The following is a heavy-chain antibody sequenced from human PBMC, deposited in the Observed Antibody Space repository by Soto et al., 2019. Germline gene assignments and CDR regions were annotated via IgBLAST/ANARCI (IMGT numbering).Heavy chain of an antibody. CDR3: ARDGPYSSAWFQP. CDR1: GYTFNSFG. Sequence: QVQLVQSGAEVKKPGASVKVSCKASGYTFNSFGISWVRQAPGHGLEWMGWISGNNGNTNYAQKFQGRVTMTTDTSTSTAYMEVRSLRSDDTAVYYCARDGPYSSAWFQPWGQGTRVTVSS. CDR2: ISGNNGNT. V-gene: IGHV1-18*01. J-gene: IGHJ5*02. D-gene: IGHD6-19*01.